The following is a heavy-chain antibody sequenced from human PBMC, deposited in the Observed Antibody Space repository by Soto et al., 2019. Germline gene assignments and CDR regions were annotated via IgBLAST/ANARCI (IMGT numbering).Heavy chain of an antibody. CDR2: ISSDGSDK. CDR3: VGGQYYFDY. J-gene: IGHJ4*02. CDR1: GFPFTSYG. V-gene: IGHV3-30*03. Sequence: QVQLVESGGGVVQPGRSLRLSCAASGFPFTSYGMHWVREGPGKGLEWVAIISSDGSDKYYADSMKGRFTISRDISKNTLYLQMTSLRHEDTAWDYCVGGQYYFDYRGQGALVSVCS. D-gene: IGHD3-10*01.